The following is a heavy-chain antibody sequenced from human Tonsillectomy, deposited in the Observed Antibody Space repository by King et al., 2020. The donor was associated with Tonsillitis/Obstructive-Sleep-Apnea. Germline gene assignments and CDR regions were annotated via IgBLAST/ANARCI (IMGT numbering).Heavy chain of an antibody. CDR1: GGSISSSSYF. D-gene: IGHD1-26*01. CDR3: AGHEGLVGGTKYMDV. CDR2: IYYSGST. Sequence: LQLQESGPGLVKPSETLSLTCTVSGGSISSSSYFWGWFRQPPGKGLEWIGTIYYSGSTYYNPSLRSRVTISVDTFKNQFSVKLSSVTAADTAVYYCAGHEGLVGGTKYMDVWGKGTTVTVSS. V-gene: IGHV4-39*01. J-gene: IGHJ6*03.